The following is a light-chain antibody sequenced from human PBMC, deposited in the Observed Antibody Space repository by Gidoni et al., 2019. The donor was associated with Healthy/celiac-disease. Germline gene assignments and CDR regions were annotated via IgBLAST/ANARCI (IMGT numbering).Light chain of an antibody. CDR1: QSVSSSY. CDR3: QQYGSSPYT. V-gene: IGKV3-20*01. Sequence: EIVLTQSPGTLSLSRGERATLSCRASQSVSSSYLAWFQQKPGQAPRLLIYATSSRATGIPDRFSGSGSGTDFTLTISRLEPEDFAVYYCQQYGSSPYTFGQGTKLEIK. CDR2: ATS. J-gene: IGKJ2*01.